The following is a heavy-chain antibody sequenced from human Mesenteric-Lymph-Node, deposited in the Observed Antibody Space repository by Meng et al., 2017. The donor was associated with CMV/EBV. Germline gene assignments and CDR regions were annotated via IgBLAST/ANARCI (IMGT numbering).Heavy chain of an antibody. J-gene: IGHJ3*01. D-gene: IGHD2-2*02. V-gene: IGHV1-8*01. CDR1: GYTYTSYD. CDR2: MNPNSGNT. CDR3: ARHCSSTSCYNAFDV. Sequence: ASVKVSCKASGYTYTSYDINWVRQATGQGLEWMGWMNPNSGNTGYAQKFQGRVTMTRNTSISTAYMELSSLRSEDTAVYYCARHCSSTSCYNAFDVWGQGTMVTVSS.